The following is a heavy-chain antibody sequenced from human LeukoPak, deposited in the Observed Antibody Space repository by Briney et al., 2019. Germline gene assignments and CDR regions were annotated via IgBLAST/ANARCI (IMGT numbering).Heavy chain of an antibody. Sequence: GGSLRLSRAPSVFTFSSYTMNWVRQAPGKGLERVASINQDESVKHYVDSVWGGFTISRDNARNTLFMQMNSLRVDDTAFYYCAKLLRDSTIYDGWGQGALVTV. V-gene: IGHV3-7*01. CDR2: INQDESVK. D-gene: IGHD5-24*01. CDR3: AKLLRDSTIYDG. CDR1: VFTFSSYT. J-gene: IGHJ4*03.